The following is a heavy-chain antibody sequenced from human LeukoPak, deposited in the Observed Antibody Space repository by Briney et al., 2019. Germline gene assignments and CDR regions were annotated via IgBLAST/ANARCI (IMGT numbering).Heavy chain of an antibody. CDR1: VYSFTNYG. CDR3: ARDQSFGSGSFQDF. V-gene: IGHV1-18*01. CDR2: ISGYNGNT. D-gene: IGHD3-10*01. J-gene: IGHJ4*02. Sequence: ASVKVSCKASVYSFTNYGVSWMRQAPGQGLEWMGWISGYNGNTNFAQKFQGRIAVTTDTSTSTAYMDLRSLRSDDTAVYYCARDQSFGSGSFQDFWGQGTLVTVSS.